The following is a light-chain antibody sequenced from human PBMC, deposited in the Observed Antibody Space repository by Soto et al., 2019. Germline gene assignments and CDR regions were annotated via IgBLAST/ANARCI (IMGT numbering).Light chain of an antibody. J-gene: IGKJ4*01. CDR3: HQHYSCPLT. CDR1: PSVLSSSDNKNY. V-gene: IGKV4-1*01. CDR2: WAS. Sequence: DIVLTQSPDSLAVSLGERATINCKSSPSVLSSSDNKNYLAWFQQKPGQPPKLLLYWASTRESGVPDRFSGSESGTDFTLTISSLQAEDVAVYYCHQHYSCPLTFGEGTKVEIK.